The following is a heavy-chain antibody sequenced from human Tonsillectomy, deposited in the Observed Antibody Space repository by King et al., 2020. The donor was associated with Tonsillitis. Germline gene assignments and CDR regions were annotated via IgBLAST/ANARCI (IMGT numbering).Heavy chain of an antibody. J-gene: IGHJ3*02. CDR1: GFTFSYYD. D-gene: IGHD3-9*01. CDR3: ARAINWFGAFDI. V-gene: IGHV3-13*01. CDR2: IGTGGDT. Sequence: QLVQSGGGLVQPGGSLRLSYAASGFTFSYYDMHWVRQALGKGLEWVSGIGTGGDTHYSGSVKGRFTISREDAKSSLYLQMNSLRAGDTAVYFCARAINWFGAFDICGQGTMVTVSS.